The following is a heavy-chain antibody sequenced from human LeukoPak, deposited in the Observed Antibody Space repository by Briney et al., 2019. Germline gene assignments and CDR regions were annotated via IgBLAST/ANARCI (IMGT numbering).Heavy chain of an antibody. V-gene: IGHV3-23*01. CDR1: GFTFRSYV. J-gene: IGHJ4*02. Sequence: GGSLRLSCAGSGFTFRSYVMSWVRQAPGKGLEWVSIISGGGVKTYYADSVKGRFTISRDNSKNTLYLQMNSLRAEDTAVYYSAKARDAYNFYYFDYWGQGTLVTVSS. CDR2: ISGGGVKT. CDR3: AKARDAYNFYYFDY. D-gene: IGHD5-24*01.